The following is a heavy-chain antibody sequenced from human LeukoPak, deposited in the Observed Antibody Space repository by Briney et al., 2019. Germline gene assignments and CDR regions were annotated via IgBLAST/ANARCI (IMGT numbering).Heavy chain of an antibody. CDR1: GYTFTSYH. D-gene: IGHD3-22*01. CDR2: INPSGGST. J-gene: IGHJ4*02. Sequence: PSASVKVSCKASGYTFTSYHMHWVRQAPGQGLEWMGIINPSGGSTSYAQKFQGRVTMTRDTSTSTVYMELSSLRSEDTAVYYCARARVAMIVVVAFDYWGQGTLVTVSS. CDR3: ARARVAMIVVVAFDY. V-gene: IGHV1-46*01.